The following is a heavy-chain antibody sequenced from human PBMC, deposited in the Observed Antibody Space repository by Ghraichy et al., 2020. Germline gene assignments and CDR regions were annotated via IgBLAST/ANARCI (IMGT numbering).Heavy chain of an antibody. CDR3: AKDQEQQLVLIGYFQH. D-gene: IGHD6-13*01. V-gene: IGHV3-23*01. J-gene: IGHJ1*01. Sequence: GSLRLSCAASGFTFSSYAMSWVRQAPGKGLEWVSAISGSGGSTYYADSVKGRFTISRDNSKNTLYLQMNSLRAEDTAIYYCAKDQEQQLVLIGYFQHWGQGTLVTVSS. CDR1: GFTFSSYA. CDR2: ISGSGGST.